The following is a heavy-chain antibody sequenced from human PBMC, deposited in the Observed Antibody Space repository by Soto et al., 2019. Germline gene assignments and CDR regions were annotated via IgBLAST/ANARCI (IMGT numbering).Heavy chain of an antibody. J-gene: IGHJ6*02. CDR2: IKSKTDGGTT. Sequence: GESLKISFAASGFTFSNAWMNWVRQAPGKGLEWVGRIKSKTDGGTTDYAAPGKGRITISRDDSKNTMYLKMNSLKTEDQDVYYCTTSMGEMATIRGAPYYYCYGMDVWGQGTTVTVSS. D-gene: IGHD5-12*01. CDR3: TTSMGEMATIRGAPYYYCYGMDV. V-gene: IGHV3-15*07. CDR1: GFTFSNAW.